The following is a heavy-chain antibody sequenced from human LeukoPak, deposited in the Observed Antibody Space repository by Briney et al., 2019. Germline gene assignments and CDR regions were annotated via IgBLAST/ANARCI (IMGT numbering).Heavy chain of an antibody. CDR2: INSDGSST. Sequence: GGSLRLSCAASGFTFSSYWMHWVRQAPGKGLVWVSRINSDGSSTSYADSVKGRFTISRDNAKNTLYLQMNSLRAEDTAVYYCARVPVGAKVPLDYWGQGTLVTVSS. D-gene: IGHD1-26*01. CDR1: GFTFSSYW. J-gene: IGHJ4*02. V-gene: IGHV3-74*01. CDR3: ARVPVGAKVPLDY.